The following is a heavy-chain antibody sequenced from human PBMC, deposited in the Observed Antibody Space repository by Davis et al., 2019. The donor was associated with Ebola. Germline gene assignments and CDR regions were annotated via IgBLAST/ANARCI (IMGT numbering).Heavy chain of an antibody. Sequence: PGGSLRLSCVGSGFTFSRYWMHWVRQAPGRGLVWVARVTGDGNTFYADSVKDRVTISRDNAKSTLYLQMSSLRVEDTAVYYCARGVNRACFDDWGQGTLVTVSS. D-gene: IGHD3-10*01. CDR1: GFTFSRYW. J-gene: IGHJ4*02. CDR3: ARGVNRACFDD. CDR2: VTGDGNT. V-gene: IGHV3-74*01.